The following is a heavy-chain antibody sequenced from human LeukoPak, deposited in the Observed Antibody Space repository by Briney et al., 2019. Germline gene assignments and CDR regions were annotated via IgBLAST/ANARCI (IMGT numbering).Heavy chain of an antibody. CDR3: AREGHGDYNNWFDP. CDR2: INPNSGGT. Sequence: ASVKVSCKASGYTFTGYYMHWVRQAPGQGLEGMGWINPNSGGTNYAQKFQGRVTMTRDTSISTAYMELSRLRSDDTAVYYCAREGHGDYNNWFDPWGQGTLVTVSS. D-gene: IGHD4-17*01. V-gene: IGHV1-2*02. J-gene: IGHJ5*02. CDR1: GYTFTGYY.